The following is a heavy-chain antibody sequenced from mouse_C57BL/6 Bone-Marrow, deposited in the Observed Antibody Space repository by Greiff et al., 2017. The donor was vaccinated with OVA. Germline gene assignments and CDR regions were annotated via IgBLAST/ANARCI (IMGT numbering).Heavy chain of an antibody. CDR2: IRNKANNHAT. D-gene: IGHD1-1*01. CDR3: TLTTVALYWYFDV. V-gene: IGHV6-6*01. Sequence: EVMLVESGGGLVQPGGSMKLSCAASGFTFSDAWMDWVRQSPEKGLEWVAEIRNKANNHATYYAESVKGRFTISRDDSKSSVYLQMNSLRAEDTGIYYCTLTTVALYWYFDVWGTGTTVTVSS. J-gene: IGHJ1*03. CDR1: GFTFSDAW.